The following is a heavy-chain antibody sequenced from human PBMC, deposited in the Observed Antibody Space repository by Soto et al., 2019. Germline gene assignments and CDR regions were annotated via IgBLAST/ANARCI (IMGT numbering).Heavy chain of an antibody. V-gene: IGHV1-18*04. J-gene: IGHJ6*02. CDR2: ISAYNGNT. Sequence: ASVKVSCKASGYTFTSYCISWVRQSPVQGLEWMGWISAYNGNTNYAQKLQGRVAMTTDTSTSTAYMELRSLRSDDTAMYYCARRSYYDSSGYLPYYGMDVWGQGTTVTVSS. D-gene: IGHD3-22*01. CDR3: ARRSYYDSSGYLPYYGMDV. CDR1: GYTFTSYC.